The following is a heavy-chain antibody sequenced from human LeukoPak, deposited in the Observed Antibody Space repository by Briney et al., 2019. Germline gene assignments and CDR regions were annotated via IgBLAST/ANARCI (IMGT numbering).Heavy chain of an antibody. D-gene: IGHD6-13*01. CDR3: ARARKGIAAAGTRRWFDP. CDR2: INPNSGDT. V-gene: IGHV1-2*02. CDR1: GYIFTGYY. J-gene: IGHJ5*02. Sequence: ASVKVSCKASGYIFTGYYMHWVRQAPGQGLEWMGWINPNSGDTNYAQKFQGRVTMTRDTSISTAYMELSRLRSDDTAVYYCARARKGIAAAGTRRWFDPWGQGTLVTVSS.